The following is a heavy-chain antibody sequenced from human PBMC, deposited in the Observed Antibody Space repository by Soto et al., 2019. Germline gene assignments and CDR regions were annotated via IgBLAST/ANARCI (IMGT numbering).Heavy chain of an antibody. CDR2: MYTSGRT. D-gene: IGHD6-13*01. V-gene: IGHV3-66*01. J-gene: IGHJ4*02. Sequence: EMQLVESGGGLVQPGGSLRLSCAVSGFTVSSNYMTWVRQPPGKGLEWVSVMYTSGRTYYGDSVKGRVTISRDKSKNTLYLQMNSLRVEDTAVYYCARTLASARQVDYWGQGTLVTVSS. CDR3: ARTLASARQVDY. CDR1: GFTVSSNY.